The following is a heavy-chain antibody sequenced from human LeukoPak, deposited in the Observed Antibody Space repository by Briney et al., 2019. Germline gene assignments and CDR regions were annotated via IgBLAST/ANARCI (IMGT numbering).Heavy chain of an antibody. D-gene: IGHD3-10*01. J-gene: IGHJ5*02. CDR1: GYTLTELS. CDR2: FDPEDGET. V-gene: IGHV1-24*01. Sequence: ASVKVSCKVSGYTLTELSMHWVRQAPGKGLEWMGGFDPEDGETIYAQKFRGRVTMTEDTSTDTAYMELSSLRSEDTAVYYCATTPRGSNWFDPWGQGTLVTVSS. CDR3: ATTPRGSNWFDP.